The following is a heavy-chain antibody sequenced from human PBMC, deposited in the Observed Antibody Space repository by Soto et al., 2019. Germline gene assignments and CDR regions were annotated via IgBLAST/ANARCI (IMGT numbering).Heavy chain of an antibody. CDR2: IYWDDDK. D-gene: IGHD3-3*01. V-gene: IGHV2-5*02. J-gene: IGHJ4*02. CDR3: AHRVLRTVFGLVTTTAIYFDF. CDR1: GFSLTTSGVG. Sequence: QITLNESGPTVVRPTETLTLTCRFSGFSLTTSGVGVGWIRQSPGKAPEWLALIYWDDDKRYSVALKSRLTITKDTSKNQVVLPVSDLDPTDTATYYCAHRVLRTVFGLVTTTAIYFDFWGQGTPVAVSS.